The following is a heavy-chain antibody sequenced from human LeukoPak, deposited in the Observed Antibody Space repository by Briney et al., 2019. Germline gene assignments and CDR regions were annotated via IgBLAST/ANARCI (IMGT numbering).Heavy chain of an antibody. CDR3: ARHGGSYSFDY. J-gene: IGHJ4*02. V-gene: IGHV4-59*08. CDR1: GDSISNYY. CDR2: IYYIGST. D-gene: IGHD4-11*01. Sequence: SEALSLTCTVSGDSISNYYWSWVRLPPGKGLEWIGCIYYIGSTNYNPSLKSRVTISPDTSKNQFSLELSSVTAADTAVYYCARHGGSYSFDYWGQGTLVTVSS.